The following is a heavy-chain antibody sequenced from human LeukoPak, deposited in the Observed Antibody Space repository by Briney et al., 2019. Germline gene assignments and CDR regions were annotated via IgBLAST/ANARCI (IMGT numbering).Heavy chain of an antibody. J-gene: IGHJ3*02. CDR3: ARDFWSGYYRRSSRQNAFDI. CDR1: GGTFSSYA. CDR2: IIPIFGTA. D-gene: IGHD3-3*01. V-gene: IGHV1-69*13. Sequence: GASVKVSCKASGGTFSSYAISWVRQAPGQGLEWMGGIIPIFGTANYAQKFQGRVTITADESTSTAYMELSSLRSEDTAVYYCARDFWSGYYRRSSRQNAFDIWGQGTMVTVSS.